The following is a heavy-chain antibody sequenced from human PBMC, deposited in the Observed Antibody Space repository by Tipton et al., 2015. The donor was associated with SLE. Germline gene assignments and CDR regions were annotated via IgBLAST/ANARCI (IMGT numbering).Heavy chain of an antibody. CDR2: IYYSGST. D-gene: IGHD2/OR15-2a*01. V-gene: IGHV4-59*12. CDR1: GGSISSYY. Sequence: TLSLTCTVSGGSISSYYWSWIRQPPGKGLEWIGYIYYSGSTNYNPSLKSRVTISVDTSKNQFSLKLSSVTAADTAVYYCARPNRGGAFDIWGQGTMVTVSS. CDR3: ARPNRGGAFDI. J-gene: IGHJ3*02.